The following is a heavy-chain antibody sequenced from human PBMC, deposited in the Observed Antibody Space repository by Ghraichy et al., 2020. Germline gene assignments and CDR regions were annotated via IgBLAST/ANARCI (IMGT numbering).Heavy chain of an antibody. CDR1: GESFSAYF. V-gene: IGHV4-34*01. CDR3: ATARYCAGGSCARYFDS. J-gene: IGHJ4*02. CDR2: INHGGST. D-gene: IGHD2-15*01. Sequence: SETLSLTCAVYGESFSAYFRSWIRQPPGKGLEWIGEINHGGSTNYNPSLKRRVTISVDTSKNQFSLRLSSVTAADTAVYYCATARYCAGGSCARYFDSWGQGTLVTVSS.